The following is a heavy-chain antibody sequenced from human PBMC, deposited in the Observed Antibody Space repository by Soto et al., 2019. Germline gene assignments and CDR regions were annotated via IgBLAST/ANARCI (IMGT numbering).Heavy chain of an antibody. J-gene: IGHJ3*02. CDR2: IRNDGSDK. CDR1: GFIFSPYG. Sequence: GGSLRLSGAASGFIFSPYGIHWVRQAPGKGLEWVALIRNDGSDKYYAESVTGRLTISRDNSKNTVYLQMNSLRAEDTALYFCARAPRMAPFDIWGQGTMVTVSS. CDR3: ARAPRMAPFDI. V-gene: IGHV3-33*01.